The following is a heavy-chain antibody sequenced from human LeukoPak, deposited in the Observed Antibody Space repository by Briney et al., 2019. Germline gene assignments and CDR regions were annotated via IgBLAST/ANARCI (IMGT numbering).Heavy chain of an antibody. D-gene: IGHD3-3*01. J-gene: IGHJ4*02. CDR1: GGTFSSYG. CDR3: AKRSGGPSPFDY. Sequence: GGSLRLFCAASGGTFSSYGMAWVRQAPRKGLEWVSDISGGGIRTDYADSVKGRFTISRDNSRHTLYLQMNSLRAEDTAVYYCAKRSGGPSPFDYWGQGTLVTVSS. CDR2: ISGGGIRT. V-gene: IGHV3-23*01.